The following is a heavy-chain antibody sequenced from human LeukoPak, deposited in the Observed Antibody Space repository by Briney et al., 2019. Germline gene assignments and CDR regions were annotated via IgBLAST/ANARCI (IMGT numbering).Heavy chain of an antibody. Sequence: PGGSLRLSCVASGFTFSSYAMHWVRQAPGKGLEWVAFIRFDGKNKYDAESVKGRFTIARDNSKNTLYLQMNSLRTEDTAVYYCARDHHTILNVFEIWGQGTKVTVSS. J-gene: IGHJ3*02. D-gene: IGHD2-2*01. CDR1: GFTFSSYA. CDR2: IRFDGKNK. CDR3: ARDHHTILNVFEI. V-gene: IGHV3-30*02.